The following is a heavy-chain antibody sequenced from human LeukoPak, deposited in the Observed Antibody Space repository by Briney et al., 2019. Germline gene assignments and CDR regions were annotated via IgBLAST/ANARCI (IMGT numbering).Heavy chain of an antibody. J-gene: IGHJ4*02. Sequence: GGSLRLSCVASGFTFSSYCMNWVRQAPGKGLEWVANIKYDGSEEYYVDSVKGRFTISRDNAQNSLYLQMNNLRAEDTAVYYCARDGYRSFDYWGQGTLVTVSS. D-gene: IGHD5-24*01. CDR1: GFTFSSYC. V-gene: IGHV3-7*01. CDR2: IKYDGSEE. CDR3: ARDGYRSFDY.